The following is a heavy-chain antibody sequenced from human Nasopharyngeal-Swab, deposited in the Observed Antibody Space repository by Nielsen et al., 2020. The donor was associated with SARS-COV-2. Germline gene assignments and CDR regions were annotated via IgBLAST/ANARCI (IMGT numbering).Heavy chain of an antibody. Sequence: ASVKVSCKASGYTFTSYGISWVRQAPGQGLEWMEWISAYNGNTNYAQKLQGRVTMTTDTSMSTAYMELRSLRSDDTAVYYCARVELYDFWSGYYLFDYWGQGTLVTVSS. D-gene: IGHD3-3*01. V-gene: IGHV1-18*01. CDR3: ARVELYDFWSGYYLFDY. J-gene: IGHJ4*02. CDR2: ISAYNGNT. CDR1: GYTFTSYG.